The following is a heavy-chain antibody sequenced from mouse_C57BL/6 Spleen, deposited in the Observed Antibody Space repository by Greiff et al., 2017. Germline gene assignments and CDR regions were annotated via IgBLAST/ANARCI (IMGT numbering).Heavy chain of an antibody. CDR3: AREGAYSNSAWFAY. CDR1: GYTFTSYW. V-gene: IGHV1-64*01. D-gene: IGHD2-5*01. Sequence: VQLQQPGAELVKPGASVKLSCKASGYTFTSYWMHWVKPRPGQGLEWIGMIHPNSGSTNYNEKFKSKATLTVDKSSSTAYMQLSSLTSEDSAVYYCAREGAYSNSAWFAYWGQGTLVTVSA. J-gene: IGHJ3*01. CDR2: IHPNSGST.